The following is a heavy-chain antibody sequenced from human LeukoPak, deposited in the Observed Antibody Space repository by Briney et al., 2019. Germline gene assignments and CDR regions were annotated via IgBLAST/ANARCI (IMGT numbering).Heavy chain of an antibody. V-gene: IGHV1-2*02. J-gene: IGHJ4*02. Sequence: GASVKVSCKASGYTFTSYYMHWVRQAPGQGLEWMGWINPNSGGTNYAQKFQGRVTMTRDTSISTAYMELSRLRSDDTAVYYCARVQDSDFYGSGSYYFFLDYWGQGTLVTVSS. D-gene: IGHD3-10*01. CDR2: INPNSGGT. CDR1: GYTFTSYY. CDR3: ARVQDSDFYGSGSYYFFLDY.